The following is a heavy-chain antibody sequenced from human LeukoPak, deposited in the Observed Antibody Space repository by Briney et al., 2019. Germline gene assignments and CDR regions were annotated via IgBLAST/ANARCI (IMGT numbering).Heavy chain of an antibody. CDR2: ISAYNGNT. Sequence: ASVKVSCKASGYTFISYGISWARQAPGQGLEWMGWISAYNGNTNYAQKLQGRVTMTTDTSTSTAYMELRSLRSDDTAVYYCARWFGELFHFDYWGQGTLVTVSS. J-gene: IGHJ4*02. V-gene: IGHV1-18*01. CDR1: GYTFISYG. CDR3: ARWFGELFHFDY. D-gene: IGHD3-10*01.